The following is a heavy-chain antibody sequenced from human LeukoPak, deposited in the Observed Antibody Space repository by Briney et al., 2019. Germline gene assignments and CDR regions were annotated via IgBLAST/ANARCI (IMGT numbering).Heavy chain of an antibody. CDR2: IYHSGST. CDR1: GYSISSGYY. J-gene: IGHJ5*01. V-gene: IGHV4-38-2*02. Sequence: SETLSLTCAVSGYSISSGYYWGWIRQPPGKGLEWIGSIYHSGSTYYNPSLKSRVTISVDTSKNQFSLKLSSVTAADTAVYYCATDPNDFWNGYYRGFYCWGHGTLDTVSS. D-gene: IGHD3-3*01. CDR3: ATDPNDFWNGYYRGFYC.